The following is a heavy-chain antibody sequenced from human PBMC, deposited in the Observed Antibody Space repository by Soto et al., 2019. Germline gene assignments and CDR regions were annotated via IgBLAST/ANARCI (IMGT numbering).Heavy chain of an antibody. CDR1: GGSVSSGNYY. Sequence: SETLSLTCTVSGGSVSSGNYYWSWIRQPPGKGLDWIGYIYYSVSTNYNPSLKSRLTISIDTSKNQFSLNLSSVTAADTAVYYCARTQSGSYRKDYYYYYGMDVWGQGTTVTVSS. J-gene: IGHJ6*02. CDR3: ARTQSGSYRKDYYYYYGMDV. CDR2: IYYSVST. D-gene: IGHD1-26*01. V-gene: IGHV4-61*01.